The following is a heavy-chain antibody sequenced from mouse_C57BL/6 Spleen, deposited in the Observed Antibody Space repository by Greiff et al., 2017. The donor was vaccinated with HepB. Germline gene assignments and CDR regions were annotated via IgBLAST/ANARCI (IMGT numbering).Heavy chain of an antibody. V-gene: IGHV1-7*01. D-gene: IGHD1-1*01. CDR1: GYTFTSYW. CDR3: ARDYGSSYRYFDV. CDR2: INPSSGYT. J-gene: IGHJ1*03. Sequence: VQLQQSGAELAKPGASVKLSCKASGYTFTSYWMHWVKQRPGQGLEWIGYINPSSGYTKYNQKFKDKATLTADKSSSTAYMQLSSLAYEDSAVYYCARDYGSSYRYFDVWGTGTTVTVAS.